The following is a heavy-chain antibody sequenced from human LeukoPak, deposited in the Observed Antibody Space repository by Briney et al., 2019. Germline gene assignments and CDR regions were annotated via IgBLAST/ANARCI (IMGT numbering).Heavy chain of an antibody. CDR3: ARLTTSHYGYYYYYMDV. J-gene: IGHJ6*03. Sequence: SETLSLTCAVSGYSLSSGYYWGWIRQPPGKGLEWIGSIYHSGSTYYNPSLKSRVTISVDTSKNQFSLKLSSVTAADTAVYYCARLTTSHYGYYYYYMDVWGKGTTVTVSS. CDR1: GYSLSSGYY. V-gene: IGHV4-38-2*01. CDR2: IYHSGST. D-gene: IGHD4-17*01.